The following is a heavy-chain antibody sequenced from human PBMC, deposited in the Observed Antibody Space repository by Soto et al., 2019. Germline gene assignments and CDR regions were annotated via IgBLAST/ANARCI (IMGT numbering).Heavy chain of an antibody. J-gene: IGHJ4*02. Sequence: GGSLRLSCAASGFTFSSYWMHWVRQAPGKGLVWVSRINSDGSSTSYADSVKGRFTISRDNAKNTLYLQMNSLRAEDTAVYYCARALYYYDSSGYYQAFDYWGQGTLVTVSS. V-gene: IGHV3-74*01. CDR2: INSDGSST. CDR3: ARALYYYDSSGYYQAFDY. D-gene: IGHD3-22*01. CDR1: GFTFSSYW.